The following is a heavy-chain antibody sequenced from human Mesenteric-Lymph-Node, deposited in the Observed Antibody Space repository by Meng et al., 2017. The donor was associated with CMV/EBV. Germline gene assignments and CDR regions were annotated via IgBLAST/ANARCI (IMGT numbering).Heavy chain of an antibody. CDR2: ISYDGSND. D-gene: IGHD5-12*01. CDR3: ARLNSGYDYYYYYYGMDV. V-gene: IGHV3-30-3*01. CDR1: GFASSTYT. Sequence: GGSLRLSCAASGFASSTYTMHWVRQAPGKGLEWVADISYDGSNDYYADSVKGRFTISRDNSKNSLYLQMNSLRAEDTAVYYCARLNSGYDYYYYYYGMDVWGQGTTVTVSS. J-gene: IGHJ6*02.